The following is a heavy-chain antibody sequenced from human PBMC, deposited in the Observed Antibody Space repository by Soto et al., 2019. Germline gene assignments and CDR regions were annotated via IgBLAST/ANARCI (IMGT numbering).Heavy chain of an antibody. CDR3: ARDGDGSCSGGSCYSMGGRLAYYYYYGMDV. CDR2: INSDGSST. J-gene: IGHJ6*02. CDR1: GFTFSSYW. Sequence: GGSLRLSCAASGFTFSSYWMHWIRQATGKGIVWVSRINSDGSSTSYADSVKGRFTISRDNAKNSLYLQMNSLRAEDTAVYYCARDGDGSCSGGSCYSMGGRLAYYYYYGMDVWGQGTTVTVSS. V-gene: IGHV3-74*01. D-gene: IGHD2-15*01.